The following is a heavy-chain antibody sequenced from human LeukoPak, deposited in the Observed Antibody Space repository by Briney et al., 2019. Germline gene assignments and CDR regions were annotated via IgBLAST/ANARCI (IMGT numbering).Heavy chain of an antibody. D-gene: IGHD6-19*01. CDR2: INSDGSST. Sequence: GGSLRLSCAASGFTFSSYWMHWVRQAPGKGLVWVSRINSDGSSTSYADSVKGRFTISRDNSKNTLSLQMHTLRAEDTAVYFCAKDFGSAWSRLFYWGQGTLVTVSS. V-gene: IGHV3-74*01. CDR1: GFTFSSYW. CDR3: AKDFGSAWSRLFY. J-gene: IGHJ4*02.